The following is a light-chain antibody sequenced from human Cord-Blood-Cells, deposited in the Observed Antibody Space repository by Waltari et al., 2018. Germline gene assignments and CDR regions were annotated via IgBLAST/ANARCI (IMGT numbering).Light chain of an antibody. Sequence: DIQMTQSPSSLSSSVGDRVTITCRASQGISNSLAWYQQKPGKAPKLLLYAASRLESGVPSRFSGSGSVTDYNLTISSLQPEDFATYYCQQYYSTPWTFGQGTKVEIK. V-gene: IGKV1-NL1*01. CDR1: QGISNS. CDR3: QQYYSTPWT. J-gene: IGKJ1*01. CDR2: AAS.